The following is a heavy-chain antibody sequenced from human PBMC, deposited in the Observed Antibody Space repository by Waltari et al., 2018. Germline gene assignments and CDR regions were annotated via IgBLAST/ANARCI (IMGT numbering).Heavy chain of an antibody. Sequence: EVQLVESGGGLVQPGGSLRLSCAASGFTFSSYAMSWVRQAPGRGLEWVSAISGRGGSTNYADAVKGRFTISRDNSKNTLYLKMNSRRAEDTAVYYCANLSGGGYYYYYYYMDVWGKGTTVTVSS. J-gene: IGHJ6*03. CDR1: GFTFSSYA. CDR2: ISGRGGST. CDR3: ANLSGGGYYYYYYYMDV. V-gene: IGHV3-23*04. D-gene: IGHD3-10*01.